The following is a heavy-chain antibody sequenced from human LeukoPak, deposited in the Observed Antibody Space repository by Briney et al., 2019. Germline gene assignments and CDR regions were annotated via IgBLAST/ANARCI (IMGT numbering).Heavy chain of an antibody. D-gene: IGHD4-17*01. J-gene: IGHJ4*02. CDR1: GFTFSSYA. CDR3: ASPNGDYSY. CDR2: ISSSSSYI. Sequence: GGSLRLSCAASGFTFSSYAMSWVRQAPGKGLEWVSSISSSSSYIYYADSVKGRFTISRDNAKNSLYLQMNSLRAEDTAVYYCASPNGDYSYWGQGTLVTVSS. V-gene: IGHV3-21*01.